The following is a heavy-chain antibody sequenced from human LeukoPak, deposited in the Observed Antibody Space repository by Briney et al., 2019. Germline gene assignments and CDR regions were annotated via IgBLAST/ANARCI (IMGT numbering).Heavy chain of an antibody. Sequence: SVKVSCKASGGTFSSYAISWVRQAPGQGLEWMEGIIPIFGTANYAQKFQGRVTITTDESTSTAYMELSSLRSEDTAVYYCAREIPYCTNGVCYKVDAFDIWGQGTMVTVSS. J-gene: IGHJ3*02. CDR3: AREIPYCTNGVCYKVDAFDI. CDR2: IIPIFGTA. CDR1: GGTFSSYA. D-gene: IGHD2-8*01. V-gene: IGHV1-69*05.